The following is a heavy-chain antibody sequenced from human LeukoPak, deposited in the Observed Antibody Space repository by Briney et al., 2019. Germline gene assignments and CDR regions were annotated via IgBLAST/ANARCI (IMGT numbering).Heavy chain of an antibody. J-gene: IGHJ4*02. Sequence: GGSLRLSCAASGFTFSSYAMSWVRQAPGKGLEWVSTISGSGGSTYYTDSVKGRFTISRDNSKNTLYLQMNSLRAEDTAVYYCARHRSSWLIDYWGQGTLVTVSS. CDR2: ISGSGGST. CDR3: ARHRSSWLIDY. CDR1: GFTFSSYA. D-gene: IGHD6-6*01. V-gene: IGHV3-23*01.